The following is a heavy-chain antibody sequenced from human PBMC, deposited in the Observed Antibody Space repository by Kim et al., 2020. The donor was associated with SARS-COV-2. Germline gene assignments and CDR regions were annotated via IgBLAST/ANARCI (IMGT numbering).Heavy chain of an antibody. J-gene: IGHJ6*02. CDR3: AKEGLQWLVFSLDGMDV. V-gene: IGHV3-43*01. D-gene: IGHD6-19*01. Sequence: KGRFTISRDNSKNSLYLQMNSLRTEDTALYYCAKEGLQWLVFSLDGMDVWGQGTTVIVSS.